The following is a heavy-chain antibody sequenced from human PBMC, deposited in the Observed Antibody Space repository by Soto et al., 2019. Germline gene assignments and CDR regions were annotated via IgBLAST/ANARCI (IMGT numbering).Heavy chain of an antibody. CDR3: ASADWSHDYDLAMDV. CDR1: GFSFSNAW. J-gene: IGHJ6*02. V-gene: IGHV3-15*07. CDR2: VKSKADGEAS. Sequence: VQLVESGGGLVKPGGSLRLSCAASGFSFSNAWMNWVRQAPGKGLEWVGRVKSKADGEASDYDVSVKDRFTISRDDSNTTLYIQMSSLRIDDTGVYFCASADWSHDYDLAMDVWGQGTTVTVSS. D-gene: IGHD4-17*01.